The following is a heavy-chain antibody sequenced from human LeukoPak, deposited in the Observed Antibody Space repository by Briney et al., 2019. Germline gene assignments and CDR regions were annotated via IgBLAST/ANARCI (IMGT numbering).Heavy chain of an antibody. CDR3: AQNNFISYYYGMDV. V-gene: IGHV1-2*02. CDR1: GYTFTGSY. D-gene: IGHD1/OR15-1a*01. Sequence: GASVKVSCKASGYTFTGSYMHWVRQAPGQGLEWMGWINPNSGGTNYAQKFQGRVTMTRDTSISTAYMELSRLRSDDTAVYYCAQNNFISYYYGMDVWGQGTTVTVSS. J-gene: IGHJ6*02. CDR2: INPNSGGT.